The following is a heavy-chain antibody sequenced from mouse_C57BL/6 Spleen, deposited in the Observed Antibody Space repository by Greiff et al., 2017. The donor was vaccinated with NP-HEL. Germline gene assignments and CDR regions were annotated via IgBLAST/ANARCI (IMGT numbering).Heavy chain of an antibody. Sequence: QVQLQQPGAELVKPGASVKVSCKASGYTFTSYWMHWVKQRPGQGLEWIGRIHPSDSDTNYNQKFKGKATLTVDKSSSTAYMQLSSLTSEDSAVYYCATQSTTVVADYAMDYWGQGTSVTVSS. CDR3: ATQSTTVVADYAMDY. CDR2: IHPSDSDT. D-gene: IGHD1-1*01. J-gene: IGHJ4*01. V-gene: IGHV1-74*01. CDR1: GYTFTSYW.